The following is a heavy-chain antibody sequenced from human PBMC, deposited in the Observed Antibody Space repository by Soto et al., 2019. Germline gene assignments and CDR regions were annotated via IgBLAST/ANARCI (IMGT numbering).Heavy chain of an antibody. V-gene: IGHV1-3*01. J-gene: IGHJ4*02. Sequence: ASVKVSCKASGYTFTSYAMHWVRQAPGQRLEWMGWVNAGNGNTKYSQKFQGRVTITRDTSASTAYMELSSLRSEDTAVYYCARLGEDYCDSSGYYHPDYWGQGTLVTVSS. CDR3: ARLGEDYCDSSGYYHPDY. CDR1: GYTFTSYA. D-gene: IGHD3-22*01. CDR2: VNAGNGNT.